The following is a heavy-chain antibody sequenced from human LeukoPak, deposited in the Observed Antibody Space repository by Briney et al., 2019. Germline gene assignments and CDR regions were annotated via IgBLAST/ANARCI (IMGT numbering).Heavy chain of an antibody. J-gene: IGHJ3*02. V-gene: IGHV1-18*01. CDR1: GGTFSSYA. CDR3: ARESYYDSSDDAFDI. Sequence: ASVKISCKASGGTFSSYAISWVRQAPGQGLEWMGWISAYNGNTNYAQKLQGRVTMTTDTSTSTAYMELRSLRSDDTAVYYCARESYYDSSDDAFDIWGQGTMVTVSS. D-gene: IGHD3-22*01. CDR2: ISAYNGNT.